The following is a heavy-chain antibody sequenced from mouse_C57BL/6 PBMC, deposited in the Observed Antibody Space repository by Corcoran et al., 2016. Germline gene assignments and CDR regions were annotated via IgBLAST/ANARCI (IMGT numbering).Heavy chain of an antibody. Sequence: EVQLQQSGPELVKPGASVKIPCTASGYTFTDYNMDWVKQSHGKSLEWIGDINPNNGGTIYNQKFKGKATLTVDKSSSTAYMELRSLTSEDTAVYYCARTYDYDGYYAMDYWGQGTSVTVSS. CDR2: INPNNGGT. V-gene: IGHV1-18*01. J-gene: IGHJ4*01. CDR3: ARTYDYDGYYAMDY. D-gene: IGHD2-4*01. CDR1: GYTFTDYN.